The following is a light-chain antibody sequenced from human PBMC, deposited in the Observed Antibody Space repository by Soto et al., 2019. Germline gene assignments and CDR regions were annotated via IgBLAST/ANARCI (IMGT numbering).Light chain of an antibody. CDR1: SSDVGSYNL. V-gene: IGLV2-23*02. CDR2: EVS. CDR3: CSYAGSNYV. Sequence: QSVLTQPASVSGSPGQSITISCTGTSSDVGSYNLVSWYQQHPGKAPKLMIYEVSKRPSGVSNRFSGSKSGNTASLTISGLQAEDEADDYCCSYAGSNYVFGTGTQLTVL. J-gene: IGLJ1*01.